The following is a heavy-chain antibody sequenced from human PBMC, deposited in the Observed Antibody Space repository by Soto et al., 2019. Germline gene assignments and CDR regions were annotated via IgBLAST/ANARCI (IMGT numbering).Heavy chain of an antibody. CDR2: IIPIFGTA. D-gene: IGHD3-10*01. J-gene: IGHJ6*02. CDR1: GGTFSSYA. Sequence: QVQLVQSGAEVKKPGSSVKVSCKASGGTFSSYAISWVRQAPGQGLEWMGGIIPIFGTANDAQKFQGRVTITADEAXXPXYXXRSSRRAEDTAVYYCASCPGGAGRSGGSDCCGMGVRGQGTTVTVSS. CDR3: ASCPGGAGRSGGSDCCGMGV. V-gene: IGHV1-69*12.